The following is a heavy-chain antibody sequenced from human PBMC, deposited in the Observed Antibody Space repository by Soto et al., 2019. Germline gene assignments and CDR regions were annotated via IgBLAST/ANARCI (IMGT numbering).Heavy chain of an antibody. J-gene: IGHJ4*02. D-gene: IGHD1-26*01. CDR2: IIPIFGTA. CDR1: GGTFSSYA. CDR3: ARVPLGWELQASYFDY. V-gene: IGHV1-69*13. Sequence: GASVKVSCKASGGTFSSYAISWVRQAPGQGLEWMGGIIPIFGTANYAQKFQGRVTITADESTSTAYMELSSLRSEDTAVYYCARVPLGWELQASYFDYWGQETLVTVSS.